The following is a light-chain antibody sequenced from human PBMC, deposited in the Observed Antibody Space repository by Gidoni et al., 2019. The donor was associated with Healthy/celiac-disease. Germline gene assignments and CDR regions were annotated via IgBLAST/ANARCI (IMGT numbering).Light chain of an antibody. Sequence: DIQMTQSPSTLSASVGDRVTITCRASQSSSSWLAWYQQKPGKAPKLLIYKASSLESGVPSRFSGSASGTECTLTISILQPDDFATDDCQQYNSYSPWRCGQGTKVEIK. J-gene: IGKJ1*01. V-gene: IGKV1-5*03. CDR3: QQYNSYSPWR. CDR1: QSSSSW. CDR2: KAS.